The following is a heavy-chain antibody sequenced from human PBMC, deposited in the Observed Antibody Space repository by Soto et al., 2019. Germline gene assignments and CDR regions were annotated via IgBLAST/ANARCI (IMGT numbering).Heavy chain of an antibody. CDR2: IDNSGDGT. CDR3: TGPYYYMDV. J-gene: IGHJ6*03. V-gene: IGHV3-23*01. CDR1: GVSLSGYV. Sequence: QLLESGGGLVQPGGSLRLSCAASGVSLSGYVMSWVRQAPGKGPEWVSCIDNSGDGTYYADSVKGRFTISRDDSKNTLYLQMNSLRAEDTAIYTCTGPYYYMDVWGEGTTVTVSS.